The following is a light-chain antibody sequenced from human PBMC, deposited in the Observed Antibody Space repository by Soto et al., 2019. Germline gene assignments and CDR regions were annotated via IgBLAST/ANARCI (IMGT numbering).Light chain of an antibody. CDR2: GVS. CDR3: SSYTSTTLV. CDR1: SSDVGGSNH. J-gene: IGLJ2*01. Sequence: QSALTQPASVSGSPGQSITISCTGTSSDVGGSNHVSWYQQHPGKAPKLMIYGVSNRPSGISNRVSGSKSGNTASLTLSGLQAEDEADYYCSSYTSTTLVFGGGTKVTVL. V-gene: IGLV2-14*01.